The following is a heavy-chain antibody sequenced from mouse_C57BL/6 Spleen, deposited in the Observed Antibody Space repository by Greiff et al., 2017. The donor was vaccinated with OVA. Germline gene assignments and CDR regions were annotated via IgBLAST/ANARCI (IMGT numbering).Heavy chain of an antibody. CDR1: GYAFSSSW. D-gene: IGHD3-3*01. CDR3: ARWQGRGYFDV. J-gene: IGHJ1*03. CDR2: IYPGDGDT. Sequence: QVQLQQSGPELVKPGASVKISCKASGYAFSSSWMNWVKQRPGKGLEWIGRIYPGDGDTNYNGKFKGKATLTADKSSSTAYMQLSSLTSEDSAVYFCARWQGRGYFDVWGTGTTVTVSS. V-gene: IGHV1-82*01.